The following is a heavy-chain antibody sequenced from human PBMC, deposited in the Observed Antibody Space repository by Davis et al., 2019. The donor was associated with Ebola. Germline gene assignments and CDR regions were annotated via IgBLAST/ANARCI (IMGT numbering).Heavy chain of an antibody. V-gene: IGHV4-39*01. CDR1: GGSISSSSYY. J-gene: IGHJ4*02. Sequence: SETLSLTCTVSGGSISSSSYYWGWIRQPPGKGLEWIGSIYYSGSTYYNPSLKSRVTISVDTSKNQFSLKLSSVTAADTAVYYCARFIGYSSSWFDYWGQGTLVTVSS. CDR3: ARFIGYSSSWFDY. CDR2: IYYSGST. D-gene: IGHD6-13*01.